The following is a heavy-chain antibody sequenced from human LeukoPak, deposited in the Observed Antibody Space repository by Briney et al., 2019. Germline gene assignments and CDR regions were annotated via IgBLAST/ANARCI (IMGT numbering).Heavy chain of an antibody. CDR2: IYYSEST. Sequence: SETLSLTCTVSGGSISSSSYYWGWIRQPPGKGLEWIGSIYYSESTYQNPSLKSRVTISVDTSKNQFSLKLSSVTAADTAVYYCARIPTVTFFDYWGQGTLVTVSS. CDR3: ARIPTVTFFDY. D-gene: IGHD4-17*01. CDR1: GGSISSSSYY. V-gene: IGHV4-39*07. J-gene: IGHJ4*02.